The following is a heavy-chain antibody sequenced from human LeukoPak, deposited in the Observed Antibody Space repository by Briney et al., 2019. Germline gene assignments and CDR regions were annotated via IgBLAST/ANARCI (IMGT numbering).Heavy chain of an antibody. V-gene: IGHV4-39*01. Sequence: SETLSLTCTVSGGSISSEKYYWGWIRQPPGKGLEWIGSIYDTGSTFYNPSLKSRVIISVDTSKNQFSLKLSSVTAADTAVYYCQSRFLEWLLDYWGQGTLVTVSS. CDR2: IYDTGST. CDR3: QSRFLEWLLDY. D-gene: IGHD3-3*01. CDR1: GGSISSEKYY. J-gene: IGHJ4*02.